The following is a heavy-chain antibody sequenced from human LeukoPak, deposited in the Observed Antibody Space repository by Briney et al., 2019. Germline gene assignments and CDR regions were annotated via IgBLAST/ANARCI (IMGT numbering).Heavy chain of an antibody. J-gene: IGHJ4*02. CDR1: GGSISSGDYY. V-gene: IGHV4-30-4*08. D-gene: IGHD5-18*01. CDR2: IYYSGST. Sequence: SQTLSLTCTVSGGSISSGDYYWSWIRQPPGKGLEWNGYIYYSGSTYYNPSLKSRVTISVDTAKNQFSLKLSSVTAADTAVYYCARASRGYSYGQHLLDYWGQGTLVTVSS. CDR3: ARASRGYSYGQHLLDY.